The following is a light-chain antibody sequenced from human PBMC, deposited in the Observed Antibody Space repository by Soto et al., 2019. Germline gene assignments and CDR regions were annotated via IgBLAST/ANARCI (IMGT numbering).Light chain of an antibody. J-gene: IGKJ5*01. Sequence: EIVLTQSPGTRSLSPGERATLSCRASQTVTSSYFAWYQQRPGQAPRLLIYATSSRATGIPDRFSGSGSGTDFTLTISSLDPEDFAVYYCQQRSNWPPITFGQGTRLEIK. CDR1: QTVTSSY. CDR2: ATS. V-gene: IGKV3D-20*02. CDR3: QQRSNWPPIT.